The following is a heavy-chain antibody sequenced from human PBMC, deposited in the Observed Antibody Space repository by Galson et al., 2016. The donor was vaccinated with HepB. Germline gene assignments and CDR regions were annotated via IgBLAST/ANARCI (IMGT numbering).Heavy chain of an antibody. CDR1: GFFFSIFG. J-gene: IGHJ6*02. D-gene: IGHD3-10*01. Sequence: SLRLSCAASGFFFSIFGMHWVRQAPGKGLEWVAVIWYDGSIYADSVKGRFTISRDNSKNTLYLEMNSLRAEDTAVYYCERGFGDYYYALDVWGQGTTVTVSS. V-gene: IGHV3-33*01. CDR2: IWYDGSI. CDR3: ERGFGDYYYALDV.